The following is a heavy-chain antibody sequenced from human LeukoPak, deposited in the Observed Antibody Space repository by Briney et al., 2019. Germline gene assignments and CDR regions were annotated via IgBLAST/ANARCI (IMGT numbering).Heavy chain of an antibody. Sequence: GGSLRLSCAASGFTFSSYAMHWVRQAPGKGLEWVAIISYDGSNKYYAESVKGRFTISRDNSKNTLYLQMNSLRAEDTAVYYCARESLGGSWFDYWGQGTLVTVSS. J-gene: IGHJ4*02. CDR1: GFTFSSYA. V-gene: IGHV3-30*04. CDR2: ISYDGSNK. D-gene: IGHD6-13*01. CDR3: ARESLGGSWFDY.